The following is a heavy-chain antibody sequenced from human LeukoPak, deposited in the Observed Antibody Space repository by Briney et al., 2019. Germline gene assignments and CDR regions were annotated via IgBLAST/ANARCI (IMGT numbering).Heavy chain of an antibody. CDR2: IASGFQT. D-gene: IGHD5-18*01. CDR3: VREARGYHYTYFDY. V-gene: IGHV3-13*01. CDR1: GFTLGSHD. Sequence: GWSLRLSCTASGFTLGSHDMHWVRQTTGEGLEWVAAIASGFQTFYAGSVKGRFTVSREDAKNSLYLQMNSLRAGDTAVYYCVREARGYHYTYFDYWGQDTLVTVSS. J-gene: IGHJ4*02.